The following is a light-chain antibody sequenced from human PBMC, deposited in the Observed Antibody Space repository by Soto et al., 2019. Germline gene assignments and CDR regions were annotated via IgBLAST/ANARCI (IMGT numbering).Light chain of an antibody. CDR1: QGISNY. V-gene: IGKV1-16*02. CDR2: AAS. Sequence: DIQMTQSPSSLSASVGDRVTITCRASQGISNYLAWFQQKPGKAPKSLIYAASSLQSGVPSKFRGRGIGESFNLHIRRPEAEEFSTLLLQQYNSYPPTFGQGTKVEIK. CDR3: QQYNSYPPT. J-gene: IGKJ1*01.